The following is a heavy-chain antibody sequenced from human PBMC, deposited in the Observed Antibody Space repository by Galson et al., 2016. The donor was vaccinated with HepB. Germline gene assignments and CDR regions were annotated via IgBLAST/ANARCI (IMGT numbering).Heavy chain of an antibody. CDR3: AREGASLSFDY. CDR1: GGSISGSNSY. J-gene: IGHJ4*02. Sequence: SETLSLTCTVSGGSISGSNSYWGWIRQPPGKGLEWIGAIYHSGNTYYNPSLKSRVTISIDTSKNQFSLKLRSVTAADTALYYCAREGASLSFDYRGQGTLVTVSS. V-gene: IGHV4-39*07. CDR2: IYHSGNT.